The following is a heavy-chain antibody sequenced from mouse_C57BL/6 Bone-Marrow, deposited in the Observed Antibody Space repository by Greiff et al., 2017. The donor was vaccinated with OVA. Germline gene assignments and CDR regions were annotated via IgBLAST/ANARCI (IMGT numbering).Heavy chain of an antibody. D-gene: IGHD2-10*01. CDR1: GYSITSGYY. V-gene: IGHV3-6*01. CDR2: ISYDGSN. J-gene: IGHJ3*01. CDR3: ARAYSFAY. Sequence: EVQLQESGPGLVKPSQSLSLTCSVTGYSITSGYYWKWIRQFPGNKLEWMGYISYDGSNNYNPSLKNRISITRDTSKNQFFLKLNSVTTEDTATYYCARAYSFAYWGQGTLVTVSA.